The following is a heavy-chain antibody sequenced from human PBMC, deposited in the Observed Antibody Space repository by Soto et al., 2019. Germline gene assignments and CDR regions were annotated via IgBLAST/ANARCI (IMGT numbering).Heavy chain of an antibody. V-gene: IGHV1-69*01. D-gene: IGHD3-10*01. CDR2: IIPIFGTA. Sequence: QVQLVQSGAEVKKPGSSVKVSCKASGGTFSSYAISWVRQAPGQGREWMGVIIPIFGTANYAQKFQGRVTITADESTSTAYMELSSLRSEDTAVYYCARDRYTYYYGSGSLYYFDYWGQGTLVTVSS. CDR3: ARDRYTYYYGSGSLYYFDY. J-gene: IGHJ4*02. CDR1: GGTFSSYA.